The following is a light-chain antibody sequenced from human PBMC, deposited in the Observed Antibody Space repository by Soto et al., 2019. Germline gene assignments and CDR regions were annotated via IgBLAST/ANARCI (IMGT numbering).Light chain of an antibody. J-gene: IGKJ5*01. CDR3: QQSYSTSPIT. CDR2: AAS. V-gene: IGKV1-39*01. CDR1: ETISTF. Sequence: DIQMTQSPSSLSASVGDRVTMTCRASETISTFLNWYQHKPGKAPKLLIYAASRLQSGVASRFSGSGSGTYFTLTINGLQPEDFASYYCQQSYSTSPITFGQGTRL.